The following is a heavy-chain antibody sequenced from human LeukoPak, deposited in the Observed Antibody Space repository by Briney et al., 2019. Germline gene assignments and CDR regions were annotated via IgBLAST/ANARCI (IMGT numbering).Heavy chain of an antibody. J-gene: IGHJ6*02. D-gene: IGHD3-22*01. CDR3: ARDLGPTYYYDSSGYYPTPLENYYYYYGMDV. V-gene: IGHV3-30-3*01. Sequence: PGRSLRLSRAASGFTFSSYAMYWVCQAPRKGLGWVAVISYDGSNKYYADSAKGRFTISRDNSKNPLYLQMNSLRAEDTAVYYCARDLGPTYYYDSSGYYPTPLENYYYYYGMDVWGQGTTVTVSS. CDR2: ISYDGSNK. CDR1: GFTFSSYA.